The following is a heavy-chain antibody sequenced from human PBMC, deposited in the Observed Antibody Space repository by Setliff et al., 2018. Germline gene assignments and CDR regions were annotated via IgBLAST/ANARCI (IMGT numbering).Heavy chain of an antibody. V-gene: IGHV4-61*02. Sequence: SETLSLTCTVSGGSISSGSYYWSWIRQPAGKGLEWIGRIYTSGSTNYNPSLKSRVTISVDTSKNQFSLKLSSVTAADTAVYYCARADDNFQYPDYWGQGTLVTVSS. CDR2: IYTSGST. J-gene: IGHJ4*01. CDR3: ARADDNFQYPDY. CDR1: GGSISSGSYY. D-gene: IGHD1-1*01.